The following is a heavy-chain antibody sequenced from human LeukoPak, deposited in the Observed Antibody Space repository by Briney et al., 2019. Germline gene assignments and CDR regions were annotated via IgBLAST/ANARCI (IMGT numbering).Heavy chain of an antibody. CDR2: INPNSGGT. CDR1: GYTFTGYY. CDR3: ARRGGYDYKPFGY. D-gene: IGHD5-12*01. Sequence: ASVKVSCKASGYTFTGYYMHWVRQAPGQGLEWMGWINPNSGGTNYAQKFQGRVTMTRDTSISTAYMELSRLRSDDTAVYYCARRGGYDYKPFGYWGQGTLVTVSS. J-gene: IGHJ4*02. V-gene: IGHV1-2*02.